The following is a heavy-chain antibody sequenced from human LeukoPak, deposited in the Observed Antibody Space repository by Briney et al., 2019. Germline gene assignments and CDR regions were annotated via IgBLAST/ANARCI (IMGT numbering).Heavy chain of an antibody. CDR2: ISSSSSYI. Sequence: PGGSLRLSCAASGFTFSSYSMNWGRQAPGKGLEWVSSISSSSSYIYYADSVKGRFTISRDNAKNSLYLQMSSLRAEDTAVYYCARDPIVGASSFDYWGQGTLVTVSS. D-gene: IGHD1-26*01. J-gene: IGHJ4*02. CDR1: GFTFSSYS. CDR3: ARDPIVGASSFDY. V-gene: IGHV3-21*01.